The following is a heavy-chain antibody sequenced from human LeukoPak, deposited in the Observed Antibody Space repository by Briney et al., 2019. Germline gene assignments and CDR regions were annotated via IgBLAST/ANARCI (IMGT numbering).Heavy chain of an antibody. Sequence: PGGSLRLSCAASGYIFSIYAMSWVRQARGKGLEWGSAISGSGGSTYYADSVKGRFTISRDNSKNTLYLQMNSLRAEDTAVYYCAKXYSGYEVDAFDIWGQGTMVTVS. CDR3: AKXYSGYEVDAFDI. J-gene: IGHJ3*02. CDR1: GYIFSIYA. V-gene: IGHV3-23*01. D-gene: IGHD5-12*01. CDR2: ISGSGGST.